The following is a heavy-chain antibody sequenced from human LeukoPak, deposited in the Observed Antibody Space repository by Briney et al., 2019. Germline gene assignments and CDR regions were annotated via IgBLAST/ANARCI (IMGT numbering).Heavy chain of an antibody. CDR3: ARDRRQWLRGPFDP. CDR2: IYSGST. J-gene: IGHJ5*02. Sequence: SETLSLTCTVSGGSISSYYWNWIRQPPGKGLEWIGYIYSGSTNYNPSLKSRVTISVDTSKNQFSLKLRSVTAADTAVYYCARDRRQWLRGPFDPWGQGTLVTVSS. D-gene: IGHD6-19*01. CDR1: GGSISSYY. V-gene: IGHV4-59*01.